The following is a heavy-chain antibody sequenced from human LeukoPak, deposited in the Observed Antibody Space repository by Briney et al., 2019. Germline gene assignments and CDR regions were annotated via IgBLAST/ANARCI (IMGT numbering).Heavy chain of an antibody. Sequence: GGSLRLSCTAPGFTFSTYAMDWVRLAPGRGLEWVGDISYDGTYASYAVSVRGRFTISRDNSKNTLYLQMNSLRPEDTAVYYCATESSLSNWGMGTLVTVSS. CDR3: ATESSLSN. CDR1: GFTFSTYA. D-gene: IGHD4-11*01. J-gene: IGHJ4*02. V-gene: IGHV3-30*04. CDR2: ISYDGTYA.